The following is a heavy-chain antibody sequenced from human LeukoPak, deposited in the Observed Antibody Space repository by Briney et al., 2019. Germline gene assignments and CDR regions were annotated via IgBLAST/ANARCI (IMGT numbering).Heavy chain of an antibody. D-gene: IGHD2-2*01. CDR2: INTNSGGT. Sequence: ASVKVSCKASGYTFTGYYMHWVRQAPGQGLEWMGCINTNSGGTNYAQKFQGRGTMTRDTSISTAYMELSRLRSDDTAVYYCAREEGYCSSTSCAGWFHPWGQGTLVTVSS. V-gene: IGHV1-2*02. J-gene: IGHJ5*02. CDR1: GYTFTGYY. CDR3: AREEGYCSSTSCAGWFHP.